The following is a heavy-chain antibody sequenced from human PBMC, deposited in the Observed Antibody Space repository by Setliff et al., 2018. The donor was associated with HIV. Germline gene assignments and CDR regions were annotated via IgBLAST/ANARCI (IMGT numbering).Heavy chain of an antibody. V-gene: IGHV4-59*11. Sequence: SETLSLTCTVSYGSISGHYWTWIRQPPGKGLEWIGYIHHSGGTQYNPSLMSRLTMSVDSSKNQFSLSLSSVTAADTAVYYCARLPDINSWPFDYWARGTLVTVS. CDR3: ARLPDINSWPFDY. CDR1: YGSISGHY. CDR2: IHHSGGT. D-gene: IGHD6-13*01. J-gene: IGHJ4*02.